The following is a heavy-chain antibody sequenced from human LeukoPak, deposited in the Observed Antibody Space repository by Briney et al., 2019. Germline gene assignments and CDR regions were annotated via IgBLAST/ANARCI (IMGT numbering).Heavy chain of an antibody. J-gene: IGHJ4*02. CDR2: IKEDGSDT. D-gene: IGHD2/OR15-2a*01. Sequence: GGSLRLSCAASGFTFSLHYMGWVRQTPGKGLEWVANIKEDGSDTFYVDSVKGRFTISKNNAKNSVYLQMNSLRAEDTAVYYCARRRYFYFDPWGQGTLVAVSS. CDR3: ARRRYFYFDP. CDR1: GFTFSLHY. V-gene: IGHV3-7*01.